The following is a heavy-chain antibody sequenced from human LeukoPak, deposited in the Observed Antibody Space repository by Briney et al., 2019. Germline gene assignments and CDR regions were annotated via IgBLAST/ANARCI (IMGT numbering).Heavy chain of an antibody. CDR2: TYYRSKWYN. Sequence: SQTLSLTCAISGDSVSSNSAAWNWIRQSPSRGLEWLGRTYYRSKWYNDYAVSVKSRITINPDTSKNQFSLQLNSVTPEDTAVYYCARYYYDSSGYYNLDYFDYWGLGTLVTVSS. CDR1: GDSVSSNSAA. CDR3: ARYYYDSSGYYNLDYFDY. D-gene: IGHD3-22*01. V-gene: IGHV6-1*01. J-gene: IGHJ4*02.